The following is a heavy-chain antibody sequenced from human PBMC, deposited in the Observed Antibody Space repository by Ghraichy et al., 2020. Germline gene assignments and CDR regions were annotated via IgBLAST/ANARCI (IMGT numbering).Heavy chain of an antibody. CDR3: VREMRKVGTD. CDR2: ISSTGSFK. J-gene: IGHJ4*02. CDR1: GFTFRNYA. Sequence: ETLSLTCSVAGFTFRNYAMNWVRQAPGKGLEWVSTISSTGSFKHYADPVKGRFIISRDDANNSMSLQMNSLRVEDTAVYFCVREMRKVGTDWGQGTLVIVSS. V-gene: IGHV3-21*01. D-gene: IGHD1-14*01.